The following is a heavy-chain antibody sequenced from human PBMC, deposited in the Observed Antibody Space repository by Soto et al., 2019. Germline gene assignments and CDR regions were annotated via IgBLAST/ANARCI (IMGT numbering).Heavy chain of an antibody. CDR2: VYSGGST. V-gene: IGHV3-53*01. D-gene: IGHD3-3*02. CDR3: ASRILVSDAFDI. J-gene: IGHJ3*02. CDR1: GFTVRSNL. Sequence: GGSLRLSCAASGFTVRSNLMSWVRQAPGEGLEWVSVVYSGGSTYYAASVKGRFTISRDNSKNSLYLQMNSLRAEDTAVYYCASRILVSDAFDIWGRGTMVTVSS.